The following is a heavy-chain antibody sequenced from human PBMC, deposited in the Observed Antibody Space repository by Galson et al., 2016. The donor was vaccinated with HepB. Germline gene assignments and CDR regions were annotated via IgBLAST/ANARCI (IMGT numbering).Heavy chain of an antibody. V-gene: IGHV3-30*03. CDR2: ISYDGDTK. CDR3: ASDPRQWQRGYNYGFEY. D-gene: IGHD5-18*01. CDR1: GFIFRRTG. J-gene: IGHJ4*02. Sequence: SLRLSCAASGFIFRRTGMHWVRQAPGKGLEWVAVISYDGDTKYHADSVKGRFTISRDNSKNTLYLQMHRLRFEDTAVYYCASDPRQWQRGYNYGFEYWGQGTLVTVSS.